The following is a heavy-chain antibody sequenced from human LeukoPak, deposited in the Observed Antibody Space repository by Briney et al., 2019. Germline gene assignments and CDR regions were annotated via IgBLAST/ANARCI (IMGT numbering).Heavy chain of an antibody. CDR1: GFTFSSYA. V-gene: IGHV3-23*01. D-gene: IGHD6-13*01. J-gene: IGHJ2*01. CDR3: AKGSSTYSITSYWYFDL. Sequence: GGSLRLSCAASGFTFSSYAMSWVRQAPGKGLEWVSAISGSGGSTYYADSLMGRSTVSRDSSKNTLYLQMNSLRAEDTAVYYCAKGSSTYSITSYWYFDLWGRGTLVTVSS. CDR2: ISGSGGST.